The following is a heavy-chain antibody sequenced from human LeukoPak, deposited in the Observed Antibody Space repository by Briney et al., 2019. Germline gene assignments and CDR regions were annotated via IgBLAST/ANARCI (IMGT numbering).Heavy chain of an antibody. Sequence: GGSLRLSCAASGFTFSSYSMNWVRQAPGKGLEWVSSISSSSSYIYYADSVKGRFTISRDNAKNSLYLQMNSLRAEDTAVYYCASLTGGYCSGGSCYEYNWFDPWGQGTLVTVSS. CDR3: ASLTGGYCSGGSCYEYNWFDP. CDR2: ISSSSSYI. J-gene: IGHJ5*02. V-gene: IGHV3-21*01. D-gene: IGHD2-15*01. CDR1: GFTFSSYS.